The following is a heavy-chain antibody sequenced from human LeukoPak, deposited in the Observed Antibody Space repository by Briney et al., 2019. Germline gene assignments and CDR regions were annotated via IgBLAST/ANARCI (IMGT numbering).Heavy chain of an antibody. CDR1: GGSISSGDYY. CDR2: IYYSGST. J-gene: IGHJ4*02. Sequence: SQTLSLTCTVSGGSISSGDYYWSWIRQPPGKGLEWIGYIYYSGSTNYNPSLENRVTISVDTSKKQFSLKLSSVTAADTAVYYCARHKETCSGDYCYLDYFDYWGQGTLVTVSS. CDR3: ARHKETCSGDYCYLDYFDY. V-gene: IGHV4-30-4*01. D-gene: IGHD2-15*01.